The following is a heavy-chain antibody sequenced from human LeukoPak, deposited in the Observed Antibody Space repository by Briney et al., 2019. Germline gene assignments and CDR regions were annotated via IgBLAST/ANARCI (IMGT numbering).Heavy chain of an antibody. Sequence: GGSLRLSCAASGFTVSSNYVSWVRQAPGKGLEWVSGIHGGGSTHYADSVKGRFTISRDNAKNSLYLQMNSLRAEDTAVYYCARGPRRIQYNWFDPWGQGTLVTVSS. J-gene: IGHJ5*02. CDR3: ARGPRRIQYNWFDP. V-gene: IGHV3-53*01. D-gene: IGHD5-18*01. CDR1: GFTVSSNY. CDR2: IHGGGST.